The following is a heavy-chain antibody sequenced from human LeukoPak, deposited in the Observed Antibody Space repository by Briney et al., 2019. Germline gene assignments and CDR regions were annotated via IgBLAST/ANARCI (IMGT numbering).Heavy chain of an antibody. V-gene: IGHV4-61*02. J-gene: IGHJ4*02. CDR3: ARAGHDILTGYYYFDY. Sequence: PSETLSLTCTVSGGSISSGSYYWSWIRQPAGKGLEWIGRIYTSGSTNYNPSLKSRVTISVDTSKNQFSLKLSSVTAADTAVYYCARAGHDILTGYYYFDYWGQGTLVTVSS. CDR1: GGSISSGSYY. D-gene: IGHD3-9*01. CDR2: IYTSGST.